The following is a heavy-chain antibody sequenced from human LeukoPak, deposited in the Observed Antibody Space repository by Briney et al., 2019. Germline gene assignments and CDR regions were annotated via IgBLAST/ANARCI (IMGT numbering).Heavy chain of an antibody. Sequence: SETLSLTCTVSGGSISSSYYYWGWIRQPPGKGLEWIGSIYYSGSTYYNPSLKSRVTISVDTSKNQFSLKLSSVTAADTAVYYCARQAAVARPYYYYYGMDVWGQGTTVTVSS. D-gene: IGHD6-6*01. V-gene: IGHV4-39*01. J-gene: IGHJ6*02. CDR1: GGSISSSYYY. CDR2: IYYSGST. CDR3: ARQAAVARPYYYYYGMDV.